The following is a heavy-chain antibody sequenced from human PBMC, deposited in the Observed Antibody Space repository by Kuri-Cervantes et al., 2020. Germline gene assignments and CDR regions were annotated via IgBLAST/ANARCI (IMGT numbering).Heavy chain of an antibody. Sequence: GESLKISCAASGLTFSSYWMSWVRQAPGKGLEWVANIKQDGSEKYYVDSVKGRFTISRDNAKNSLYLQMNSLRAEDTAVYYCARVGYDILTGSDNWFDPWGQGTLVTVSS. CDR3: ARVGYDILTGSDNWFDP. D-gene: IGHD3-9*01. V-gene: IGHV3-7*04. J-gene: IGHJ5*02. CDR2: IKQDGSEK. CDR1: GLTFSSYW.